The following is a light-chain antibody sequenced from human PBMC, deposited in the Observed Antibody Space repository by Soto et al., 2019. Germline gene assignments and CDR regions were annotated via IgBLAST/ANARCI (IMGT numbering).Light chain of an antibody. V-gene: IGKV1-5*03. J-gene: IGKJ4*01. CDR2: TAS. CDR3: QQYNSDPLT. Sequence: DIQMTQSPSTLSASVGARVTITCRASQSISTWLAWYQQKPGKAPDLLIHTASSLASGVSSRFNGSGSGTDFTLTVSSLQPDDSATYFCQQYNSDPLTFGGGTKVDIK. CDR1: QSISTW.